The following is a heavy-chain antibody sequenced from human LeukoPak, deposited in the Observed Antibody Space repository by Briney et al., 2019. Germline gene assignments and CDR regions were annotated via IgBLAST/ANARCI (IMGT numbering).Heavy chain of an antibody. D-gene: IGHD3-22*01. V-gene: IGHV3-30*18. CDR1: GFTFSSYG. Sequence: GRSLRLSCAASGFTFSSYGMHRVRQAPGKGLEWVAVISYDGSNKYYADSVKGRFTISRDNSKNTLYLQMNSLRAEDTAVYYCAKTTYYYDSSGYSNWFDPWGQGTLVTVSS. J-gene: IGHJ5*02. CDR2: ISYDGSNK. CDR3: AKTTYYYDSSGYSNWFDP.